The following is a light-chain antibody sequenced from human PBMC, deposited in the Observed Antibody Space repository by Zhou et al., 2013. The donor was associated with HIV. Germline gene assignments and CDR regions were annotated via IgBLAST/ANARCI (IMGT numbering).Light chain of an antibody. Sequence: VLTQSPGTLSLSPGERATLSCRASQTVSSNYLGWYQQKPGQGPRLLIYGASTRATGIPTRFSGSASGTDFNLTISSLQSEDFAIYYCQQYKSWPPTPWTFGQGTKVEMK. CDR1: QTVSSNY. CDR2: GAS. V-gene: IGKV3-15*01. CDR3: QQYKSWPPTPWT. J-gene: IGKJ1*01.